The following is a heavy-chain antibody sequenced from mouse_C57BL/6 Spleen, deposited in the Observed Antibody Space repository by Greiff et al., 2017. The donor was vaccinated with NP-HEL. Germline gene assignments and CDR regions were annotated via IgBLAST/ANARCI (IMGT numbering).Heavy chain of an antibody. Sequence: EVKLMESGGDLVKPGGSLKLSCAASGFTFSSYGMSWVRQTPDKRLEWVATLSSGGSYTYYPDSVKGRFTISRDNAKNTLYLQMSSLKSEDTAMYYCARPGLYYAMDYWGQGTSVTVSS. CDR1: GFTFSSYG. D-gene: IGHD3-1*01. CDR3: ARPGLYYAMDY. V-gene: IGHV5-6*01. J-gene: IGHJ4*01. CDR2: LSSGGSYT.